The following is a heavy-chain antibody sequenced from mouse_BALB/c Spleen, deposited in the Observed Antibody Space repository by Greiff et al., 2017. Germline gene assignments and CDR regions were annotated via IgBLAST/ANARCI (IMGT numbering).Heavy chain of an antibody. Sequence: VQLQESGPGLVAPSQSLSITCTVSGFSLTSYGVHWVRQPPGKGLEWLGVIWAGGSTNYNSALMSRLSISKDNSKSQVFLKMNSLQTDDTAMYYGAREGYYGSSYWYFDVWGAGTTVTVSS. J-gene: IGHJ1*01. CDR2: IWAGGST. V-gene: IGHV2-9*02. D-gene: IGHD1-1*01. CDR3: AREGYYGSSYWYFDV. CDR1: GFSLTSYG.